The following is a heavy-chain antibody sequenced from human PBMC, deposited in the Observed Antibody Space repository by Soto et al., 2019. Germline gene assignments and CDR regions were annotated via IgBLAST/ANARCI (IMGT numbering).Heavy chain of an antibody. Sequence: GESLKISCKGSGYSFTSYWISWVRQMPGKGLEWMGRIDPSDSYTNYSPSFQGHVTISADKSISTAYLQWSSLKASDTAMYYCARYMFSSSGPYKPYYGMDVWGQGTTVTVSS. CDR3: ARYMFSSSGPYKPYYGMDV. CDR1: GYSFTSYW. J-gene: IGHJ6*02. CDR2: IDPSDSYT. D-gene: IGHD6-6*01. V-gene: IGHV5-10-1*01.